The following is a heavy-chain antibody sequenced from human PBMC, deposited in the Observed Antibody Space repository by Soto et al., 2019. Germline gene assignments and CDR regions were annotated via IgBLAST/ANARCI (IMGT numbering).Heavy chain of an antibody. D-gene: IGHD1-1*01. J-gene: IGHJ6*03. CDR2: ITGSGSST. Sequence: EVQVLESGGGLVQPGGSLRLSCAAYGFTFSSSDMSWVRQAPGKGLEWVSAITGSGSSTYYADSVKGRFTISRDNTKNTQYLQKNSLRAENKAVYYCAKEPTGRHYYMDVWGKGTTVTVSS. V-gene: IGHV3-23*01. CDR1: GFTFSSSD. CDR3: AKEPTGRHYYMDV.